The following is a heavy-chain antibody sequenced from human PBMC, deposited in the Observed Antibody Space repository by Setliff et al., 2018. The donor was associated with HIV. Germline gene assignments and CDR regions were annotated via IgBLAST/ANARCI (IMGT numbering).Heavy chain of an antibody. Sequence: SGGSLRLSCAASGFPFTSFSINWVRQAPGKGLVYVSHINGDGSTTTYADSVKGRFTISRDNAKNTLYLQMNSLRPEDTAVYYCARDPAMSGWALADWGQGTQVTVSS. J-gene: IGHJ4*02. D-gene: IGHD6-19*01. CDR3: ARDPAMSGWALAD. V-gene: IGHV3-74*01. CDR2: INGDGSTT. CDR1: GFPFTSFS.